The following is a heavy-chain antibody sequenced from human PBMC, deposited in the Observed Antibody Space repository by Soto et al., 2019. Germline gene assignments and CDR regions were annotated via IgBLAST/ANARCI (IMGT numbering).Heavy chain of an antibody. CDR2: INAGNGNT. Sequence: GASVKVSCKASGYTFTIYDINWVRQAPGQRLEWMGWINAGNGNTKYSQKFQGRVTITRDTSASTAYMELSSLRSEDTAVYYCASSRLLKPPGYYYGMDVWGQGTTVTVSS. J-gene: IGHJ6*02. D-gene: IGHD3-22*01. V-gene: IGHV1-3*01. CDR3: ASSRLLKPPGYYYGMDV. CDR1: GYTFTIYD.